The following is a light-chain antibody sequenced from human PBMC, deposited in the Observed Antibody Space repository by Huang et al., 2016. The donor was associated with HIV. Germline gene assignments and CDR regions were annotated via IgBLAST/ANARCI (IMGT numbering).Light chain of an antibody. V-gene: IGKV1-NL1*01. CDR2: GAV. CDR3: QQYYSSPWT. CDR1: RGIVNS. Sequence: DIQMTQSPSSLSASIGDKVTITCRPSRGIVNSLAWYHQQPGKAPKLLLYGAVNLEGGVPSRFSGSGSGTDYTLTIRNLQPEDFATYYCQQYYSSPWTFGQGTRVEV. J-gene: IGKJ1*01.